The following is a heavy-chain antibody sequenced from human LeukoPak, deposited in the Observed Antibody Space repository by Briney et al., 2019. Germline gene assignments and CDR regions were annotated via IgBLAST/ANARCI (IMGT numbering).Heavy chain of an antibody. J-gene: IGHJ4*02. CDR2: ISAYNGNT. D-gene: IGHD6-13*01. CDR3: ARPETMVDSSSWYNTPGEPPSLDY. V-gene: IGHV1-18*01. CDR1: GYTFTSYG. Sequence: ASVKVSCKASGYTFTSYGISWVRQAPGQGLEWMGWISAYNGNTNYAQKLQGRVTMTTDTSTSTAYMELSSLRSEDTAVYYCARPETMVDSSSWYNTPGEPPSLDYWGQGTLVTVSS.